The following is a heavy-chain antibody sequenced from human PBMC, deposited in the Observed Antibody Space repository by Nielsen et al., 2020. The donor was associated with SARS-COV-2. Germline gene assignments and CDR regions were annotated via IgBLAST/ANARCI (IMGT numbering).Heavy chain of an antibody. V-gene: IGHV3-53*01. Sequence: GGSLRLSCVASGFVVSDTNMNWVRQAPGKGLECVSIIYSGGTTYYVDSVKGRFTISRDNVKNSLYLQLSSLSAEDTAVYYCARSPFHRSSWYGMDVWGQGTTVTVSS. D-gene: IGHD6-13*01. CDR1: GFVVSDTN. J-gene: IGHJ6*02. CDR3: ARSPFHRSSWYGMDV. CDR2: IYSGGTT.